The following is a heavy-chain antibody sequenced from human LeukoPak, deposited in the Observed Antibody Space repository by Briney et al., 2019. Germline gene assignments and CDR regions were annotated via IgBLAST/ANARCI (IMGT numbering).Heavy chain of an antibody. CDR3: TRHEISYFDY. CDR1: GFTFSSYW. Sequence: GGSLRLSCVASGFTFSSYWMSWVRQTPGKGLEWVGNIKQDGSEKYYVDSVKGRFTISRDNAKNSLYLQMNSLRAEDTAVYYCTRHEISYFDYWGQRTLVTVSS. D-gene: IGHD3-3*02. J-gene: IGHJ4*02. CDR2: IKQDGSEK. V-gene: IGHV3-7*01.